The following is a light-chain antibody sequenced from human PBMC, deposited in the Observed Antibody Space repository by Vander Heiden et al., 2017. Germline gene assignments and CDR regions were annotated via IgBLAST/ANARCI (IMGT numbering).Light chain of an antibody. J-gene: IGLJ3*02. CDR1: DHNIGAGYS. V-gene: IGLV1-40*01. Sequence: SVLTQPPSVYEDPGQRVTISFTASDHNIGAGYSVHWYQQPPGTVPQLLIFADYGRPSGVPDRFSGSNSGSSAARAITGLQAEDEADYYCRSYDRSLTAWVFGGGTRLTVL. CDR3: RSYDRSLTAWV. CDR2: ADY.